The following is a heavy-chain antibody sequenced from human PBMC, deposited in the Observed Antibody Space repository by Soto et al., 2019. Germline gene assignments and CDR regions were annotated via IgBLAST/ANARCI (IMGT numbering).Heavy chain of an antibody. J-gene: IGHJ5*02. Sequence: WGSLRLSCAVSGFTFVDSYRSCVRQPPLKWLEWLSYISPGSRYTAYADSVKGRFTISRDNDKSSLSLQMMSLTAEDTAIYYCVRGGGGGLFDPWGQGTMVTVSS. CDR1: GFTFVDSY. CDR2: ISPGSRYT. D-gene: IGHD2-15*01. V-gene: IGHV3-11*06. CDR3: VRGGGGGLFDP.